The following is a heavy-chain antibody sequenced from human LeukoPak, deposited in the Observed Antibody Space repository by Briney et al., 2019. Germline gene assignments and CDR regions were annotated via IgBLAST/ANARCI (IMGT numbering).Heavy chain of an antibody. CDR1: GGSFSGYY. Sequence: PSETLSLTCAVYGGSFSGYYWSWIRQPPGKGLEWIGEISHSGSTNYNPSLKSRVTISVDTSKNQFSLKLSSVTAADTAVYYCARTWNFDYWGQGTLVTVSS. D-gene: IGHD1-1*01. CDR2: ISHSGST. CDR3: ARTWNFDY. V-gene: IGHV4-34*01. J-gene: IGHJ4*02.